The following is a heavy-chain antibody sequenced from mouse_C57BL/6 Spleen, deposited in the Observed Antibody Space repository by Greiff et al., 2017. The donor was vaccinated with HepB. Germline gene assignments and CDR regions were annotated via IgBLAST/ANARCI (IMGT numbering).Heavy chain of an antibody. CDR3: ARDIPSYYVNPYWYFDV. D-gene: IGHD2-1*01. CDR2: IRNKANGYTT. V-gene: IGHV7-3*01. CDR1: GFTFTDYY. Sequence: EVQLVESGGGLVQPGGSLSLSCAASGFTFTDYYMSWVRQPPGKALEWLGFIRNKANGYTTEYSASVKGRFTISRDNSQSILYLQMNALRAEDSATYYCARDIPSYYVNPYWYFDVWGTGTTVTVSS. J-gene: IGHJ1*03.